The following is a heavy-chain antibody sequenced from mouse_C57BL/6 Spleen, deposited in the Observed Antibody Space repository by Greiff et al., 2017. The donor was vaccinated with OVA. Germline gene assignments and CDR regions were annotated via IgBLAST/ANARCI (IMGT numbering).Heavy chain of an antibody. D-gene: IGHD3-2*02. J-gene: IGHJ4*01. Sequence: EVKLVESEGGLVQPGSSMKLSCTASGFTFSDYYMAWVRQVPEKGLEWVANINYDGSSTYYLDSLKSRFIISRDNAKNILYLQMSSLKSEDTATYYCARDRDSSGYVRAMDYWGQGTSVTVSS. CDR3: ARDRDSSGYVRAMDY. CDR1: GFTFSDYY. CDR2: INYDGSST. V-gene: IGHV5-16*01.